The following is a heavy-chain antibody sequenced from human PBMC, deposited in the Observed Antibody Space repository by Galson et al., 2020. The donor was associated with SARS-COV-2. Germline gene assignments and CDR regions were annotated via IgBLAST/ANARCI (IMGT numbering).Heavy chain of an antibody. D-gene: IGHD6-19*01. CDR3: AKGGPAVAGSLYGMDV. J-gene: IGHJ6*02. CDR1: GFTISTYA. CDR2: ISGSAGST. V-gene: IGHV3-23*01. Sequence: GGSLRLSCAASGFTISTYAMSWVRQAPGKGLEWVSGISGSAGSTYYADSVTGRFSISRDSSKNTLYLQINSLRADDTAIFYCAKGGPAVAGSLYGMDVWGQGTTVTVSS.